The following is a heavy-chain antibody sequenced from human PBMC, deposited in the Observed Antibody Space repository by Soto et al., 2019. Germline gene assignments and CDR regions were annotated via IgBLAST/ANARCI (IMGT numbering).Heavy chain of an antibody. V-gene: IGHV4-39*01. J-gene: IGHJ6*02. CDR3: ARYYGDSYYYYGIDV. CDR1: GGSISTSRSY. D-gene: IGHD4-17*01. CDR2: IFYSGST. Sequence: SETLSLTCSVSGGSISTSRSYWAWIRQPPGKGLEWLANIFYSGSTYYNPSLKSRVTISVDTSKNQFSLKLTSVTAADTAVYYCARYYGDSYYYYGIDVWGQGTTVTVS.